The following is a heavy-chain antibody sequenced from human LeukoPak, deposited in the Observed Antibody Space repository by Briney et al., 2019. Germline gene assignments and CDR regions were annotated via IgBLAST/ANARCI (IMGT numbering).Heavy chain of an antibody. D-gene: IGHD6-6*01. CDR3: ARDLNSSSSGVTDY. V-gene: IGHV3-30-3*01. CDR2: ISYDGSNK. J-gene: IGHJ4*02. Sequence: GGSLRLSCAASGFTFSSYAMHWVRQAPGKGLEWVAVISYDGSNKYYADSVKGRFTISRDNSKNTLYLQMNSLRAEDTAVYYCARDLNSSSSGVTDYWGQGTLVTVSS. CDR1: GFTFSSYA.